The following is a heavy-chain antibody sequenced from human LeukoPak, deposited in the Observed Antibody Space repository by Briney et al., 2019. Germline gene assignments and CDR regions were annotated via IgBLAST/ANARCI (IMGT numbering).Heavy chain of an antibody. J-gene: IGHJ4*02. V-gene: IGHV3-23*01. D-gene: IGHD1-26*01. CDR2: INNVGGGT. Sequence: GGSLRLSCAASGFTFSSYAMSWVRQAPGKGLEWVSGINNVGGGTYNPDSVKGRFTISRDNSKNTLYLQVNSLRAEDTAVYYCAKGSGTHFVHDFWGQGTLVTVSS. CDR3: AKGSGTHFVHDF. CDR1: GFTFSSYA.